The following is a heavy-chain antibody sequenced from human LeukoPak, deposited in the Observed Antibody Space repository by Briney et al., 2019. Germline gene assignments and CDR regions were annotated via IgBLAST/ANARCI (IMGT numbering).Heavy chain of an antibody. CDR3: ASAGLVSGGFDY. CDR1: GFSFGTFS. V-gene: IGHV3-48*04. D-gene: IGHD1-14*01. CDR2: SNNTASTT. Sequence: PGGSLTLSCAASGFSFGTFSMNWVRQAPGKGLEWISYSNNTASTTYYAYSVKGRFTISRDNAKNSLYLQMNSLTAEYTAVYYCASAGLVSGGFDYWGQGTLVTVSS. J-gene: IGHJ4*02.